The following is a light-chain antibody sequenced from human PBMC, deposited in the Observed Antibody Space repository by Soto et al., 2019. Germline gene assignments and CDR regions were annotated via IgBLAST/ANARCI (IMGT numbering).Light chain of an antibody. CDR2: GAS. V-gene: IGKV3-15*01. CDR1: QSVSSN. Sequence: EIVMTQSPATLSVSPGERATLSCRASQSVSSNLAWYQQKPGQAPRLLIYGASTRATGIPARFSGSGSGTEFTLTISSLRSEDFAFYYCQQYNNWPLWTFGQGTKVEIK. J-gene: IGKJ1*01. CDR3: QQYNNWPLWT.